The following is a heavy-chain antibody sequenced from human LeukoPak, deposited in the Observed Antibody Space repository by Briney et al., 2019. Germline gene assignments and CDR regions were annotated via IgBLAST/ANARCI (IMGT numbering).Heavy chain of an antibody. V-gene: IGHV1-18*01. Sequence: ASVKVSCKASGYTFTSYGISWVRQAPGQGLEWMGWISAYNGNTNYAQRLQGRVTMTTDTSTSTAYMELRSLRSDDTAVYYCARDPKHIVVVTATNYFDYWGQGTLVTVSS. CDR2: ISAYNGNT. J-gene: IGHJ4*02. CDR1: GYTFTSYG. D-gene: IGHD2-21*02. CDR3: ARDPKHIVVVTATNYFDY.